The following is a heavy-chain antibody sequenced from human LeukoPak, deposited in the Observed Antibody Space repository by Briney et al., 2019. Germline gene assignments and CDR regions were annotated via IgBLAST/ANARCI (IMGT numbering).Heavy chain of an antibody. CDR3: ARVNPGYSSERRFDP. CDR2: INPNSGNT. J-gene: IGHJ5*02. V-gene: IGHV1-8*02. D-gene: IGHD6-19*01. Sequence: VASVTVSCKASGYTFTGYYMHWVRQAPGQGLEWMGWINPNSGNTGYAQKFQGRVTMTRNTSISTAYMELSSLRSEDTAVYYCARVNPGYSSERRFDPWGQGTLVTVSS. CDR1: GYTFTGYY.